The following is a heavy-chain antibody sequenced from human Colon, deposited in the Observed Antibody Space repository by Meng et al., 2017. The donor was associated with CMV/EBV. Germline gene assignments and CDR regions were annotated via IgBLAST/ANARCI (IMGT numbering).Heavy chain of an antibody. V-gene: IGHV3-48*03. Sequence: GGSLRLSCAASGFTFSRYEMNWVRQAPGKGLEWISYFRGRDNMIYYSDSVKGRFIISRDNAKNSLYLQMSSLRTEDTAVYYCATETEGSNYDAFDFWGQGTMVTVSS. CDR3: ATETEGSNYDAFDF. CDR2: FRGRDNMI. D-gene: IGHD4-11*01. CDR1: GFTFSRYE. J-gene: IGHJ3*01.